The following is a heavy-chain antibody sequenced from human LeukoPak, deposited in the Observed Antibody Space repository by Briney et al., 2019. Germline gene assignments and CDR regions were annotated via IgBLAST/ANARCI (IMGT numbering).Heavy chain of an antibody. Sequence: GGSLRLSCASSGFTFRRYDMNWVRQAPGKGLEWVSHINSDGSWTSYADSVKGRFTISKDNAKNTVYLQMNSPRAEDTAVYYCVSFYETYWGRGTLVTVSS. CDR2: INSDGSWT. J-gene: IGHJ4*02. CDR1: GFTFRRYD. V-gene: IGHV3-74*01. D-gene: IGHD2/OR15-2a*01. CDR3: VSFYETY.